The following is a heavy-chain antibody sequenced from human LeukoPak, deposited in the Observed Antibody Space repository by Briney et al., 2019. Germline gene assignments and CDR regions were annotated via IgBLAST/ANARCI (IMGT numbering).Heavy chain of an antibody. Sequence: SETLSLTCAVYGGSFSGYYWGWIRQPPGKGLEWIGSIYYSVTTYYNPSLKSRVTISVDTSKNQFSLKLNPVTAADTAVYYCARDRLRWPKIDYWGQGTLVTVSS. V-gene: IGHV4-34*01. CDR2: IYYSVTT. D-gene: IGHD4-23*01. CDR3: ARDRLRWPKIDY. J-gene: IGHJ4*02. CDR1: GGSFSGYY.